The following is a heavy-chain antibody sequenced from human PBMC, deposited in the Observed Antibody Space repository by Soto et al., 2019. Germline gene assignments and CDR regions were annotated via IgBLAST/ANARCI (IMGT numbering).Heavy chain of an antibody. J-gene: IGHJ4*02. CDR2: IYHSRRT. Sequence: QLQLQESGSGLVKPSQTLSLTCAVSGGSISSGGYSGSWIRQPPGKGLEWIGYIYHSRRTYYTPALMSRVTISVDRSKHQFSLKLSSVTAADTAVYYCARGAPNTYWGQGTLVTVSS. CDR3: ARGAPNTY. V-gene: IGHV4-30-2*01. D-gene: IGHD2-8*01. CDR1: GGSISSGGYS.